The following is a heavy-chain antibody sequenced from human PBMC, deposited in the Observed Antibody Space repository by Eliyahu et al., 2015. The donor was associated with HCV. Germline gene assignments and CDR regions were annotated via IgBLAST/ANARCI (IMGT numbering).Heavy chain of an antibody. Sequence: EVQLLESGGGLVQPGGSXXLSCAASGXTFSSYDXXWVRQXPGKGLEXVSAISGSGGSTYYADSVKGRFTIPRDNSKNTLYLQMNSLRAEDTAVYYCAKESGVGATAFDYWGQGTLVTVSS. D-gene: IGHD1-26*01. V-gene: IGHV3-23*01. CDR1: GXTFSSYD. J-gene: IGHJ4*02. CDR3: AKESGVGATAFDY. CDR2: ISGSGGST.